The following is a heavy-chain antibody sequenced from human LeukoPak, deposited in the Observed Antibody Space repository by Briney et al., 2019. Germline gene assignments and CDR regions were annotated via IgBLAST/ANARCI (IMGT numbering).Heavy chain of an antibody. CDR1: GFTFSSYG. J-gene: IGHJ4*02. D-gene: IGHD6-6*01. CDR2: ISSSSSYI. CDR3: ARDLRIAARTDY. Sequence: GGSLRLSCAASGFTFSSYGMHWVRQAPGKGLEWVSSISSSSSYIYYADSVKGRFTISRDNAKNSLYLQMNSLRAEDTAVYYCARDLRIAARTDYWGQGTLVTVSS. V-gene: IGHV3-21*01.